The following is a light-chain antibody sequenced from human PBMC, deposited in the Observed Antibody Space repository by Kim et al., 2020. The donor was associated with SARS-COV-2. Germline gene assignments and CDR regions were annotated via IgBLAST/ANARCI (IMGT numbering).Light chain of an antibody. J-gene: IGKJ4*01. Sequence: ASVGERVTITCRTSQSISSYLNWFQQIPGRAPKLLIYAASSLQSGVPSRFSGSGSGTDFTLTISSLQPEDFATYYCQQSYSIPFTFGAGTKVDIK. V-gene: IGKV1-39*01. CDR2: AAS. CDR3: QQSYSIPFT. CDR1: QSISSY.